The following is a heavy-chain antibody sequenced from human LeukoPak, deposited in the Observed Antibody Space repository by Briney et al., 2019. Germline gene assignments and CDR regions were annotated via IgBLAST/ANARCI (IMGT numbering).Heavy chain of an antibody. CDR3: AHLRGRAEFGELYYMDV. J-gene: IGHJ6*03. V-gene: IGHV2-5*02. CDR2: IYWDDDK. D-gene: IGHD3-10*01. Sequence: SGPTLVNPTQTLTLTCTFSGFSLSTSGVGVGWIRQPPGKALEWLALIYWDDDKRYSPSLKSRLTITKDTSKNQVVLTMTNMDPVDTATYYCAHLRGRAEFGELYYMDVWGKGTTVTVSS. CDR1: GFSLSTSGVG.